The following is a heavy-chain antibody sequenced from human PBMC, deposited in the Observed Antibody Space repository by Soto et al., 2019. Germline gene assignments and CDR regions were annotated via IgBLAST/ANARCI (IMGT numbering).Heavy chain of an antibody. Sequence: GGSLRLSCAVSGFTFSRYWMHWVRQAPGKGPVWVARIHFDGSTFSYADSVRGRFTISRDNAKNTLYLQMNSLRAEDTAVYYCAHTQGIVLVPAAIWYWGQGTLVTVSS. CDR3: AHTQGIVLVPAAIWY. CDR1: GFTFSRYW. V-gene: IGHV3-74*01. CDR2: IHFDGSTF. D-gene: IGHD2-2*02. J-gene: IGHJ4*02.